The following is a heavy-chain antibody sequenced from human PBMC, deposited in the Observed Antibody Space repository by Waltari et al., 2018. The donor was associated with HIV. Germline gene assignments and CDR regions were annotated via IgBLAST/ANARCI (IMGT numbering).Heavy chain of an antibody. Sequence: QAQLVQSGAEVKTPGASVKVSCKASGYTFTNNDIYWVRQAPGQGLEWMGWISANNGNTNYAQKFQGRVTMTTDTSTNTAYMELRSLRSDDTAVYYCAREVPHTAMIYDAFDIWGQVTVVTVSS. CDR3: AREVPHTAMIYDAFDI. CDR1: GYTFTNND. V-gene: IGHV1-18*01. CDR2: ISANNGNT. J-gene: IGHJ3*02. D-gene: IGHD5-18*01.